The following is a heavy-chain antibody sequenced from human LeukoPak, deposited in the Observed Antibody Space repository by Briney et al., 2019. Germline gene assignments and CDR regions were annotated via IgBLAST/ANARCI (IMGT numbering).Heavy chain of an antibody. CDR1: GGSLSVYS. J-gene: IGHJ4*02. V-gene: IGHV4-34*01. CDR2: IKHSGGT. CDR3: ARGELRYFDWLP. D-gene: IGHD3-9*01. Sequence: SETLSLTCTLYGGSLSVYSWTWIRQPPGEGLEWIGEIKHSGGTNYNPSLKSRVTISVDTSKNQFSLKLSSVTAAGTAVYYCARGELRYFDWLPWGQGTLVTVSS.